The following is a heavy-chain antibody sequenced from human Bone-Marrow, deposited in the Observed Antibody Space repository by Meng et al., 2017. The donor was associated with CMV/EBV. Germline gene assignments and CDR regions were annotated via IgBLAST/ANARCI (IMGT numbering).Heavy chain of an antibody. D-gene: IGHD3-22*01. Sequence: MSWVRQAPGKGLEWDSEISHNGGSTYYADSVKGRFTISRDNSKNTLHLLMNNLRAEDTAIYFCAKHLRYYYDTGAFRPPERTRPAMDYWGQGTLVTVSS. V-gene: IGHV3-23*01. CDR3: AKHLRYYYDTGAFRPPERTRPAMDY. J-gene: IGHJ4*02. CDR2: ISHNGGST.